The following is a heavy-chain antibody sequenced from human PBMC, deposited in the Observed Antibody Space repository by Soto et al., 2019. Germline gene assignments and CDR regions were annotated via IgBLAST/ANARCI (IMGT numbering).Heavy chain of an antibody. Sequence: SETLSLTCTVSGGSISSYYWSWIRQPPGKGLEWIGYIYYSGSTNYNPSLKSRVTISVDTSKNQFSLKLSSVTAADTAVYYCAREIGYGELDYWGQGTLVTVPQ. CDR3: AREIGYGELDY. V-gene: IGHV4-59*01. J-gene: IGHJ4*02. CDR1: GGSISSYY. CDR2: IYYSGST. D-gene: IGHD1-26*01.